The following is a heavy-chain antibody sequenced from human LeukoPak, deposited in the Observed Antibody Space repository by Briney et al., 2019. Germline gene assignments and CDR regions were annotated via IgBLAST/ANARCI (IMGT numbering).Heavy chain of an antibody. D-gene: IGHD5-12*01. CDR2: ISYDGSNK. CDR1: GFTFSNYP. V-gene: IGHV3-30*04. J-gene: IGHJ4*02. CDR3: ARQTEYSDYDSELFDY. Sequence: GGSLRLSCAASGFTFSNYPMHWVRQAPGKGLEWVAVISYDGSNKYYADSVKGRFTISRDNSKKTLYLQMNSLRAEDTAVYYCARQTEYSDYDSELFDYWDQGTLVTVSS.